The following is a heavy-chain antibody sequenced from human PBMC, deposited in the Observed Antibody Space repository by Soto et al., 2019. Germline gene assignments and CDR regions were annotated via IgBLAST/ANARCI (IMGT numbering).Heavy chain of an antibody. CDR1: CGSISDRNDH. CDR3: AKADCSSRSCYGIPQIRMNWFDP. Sequence: SETLSLTCTVSCGSISDRNDHWGCIRPSPGQGLEWIGSFHNSGSIHYNPPFKSRATISVDTSKNQFSLKVNSVIADDTAVYFCAKADCSSRSCYGIPQIRMNWFDPWGQGTLVTVSS. CDR2: FHNSGSI. J-gene: IGHJ5*02. D-gene: IGHD2-2*01. V-gene: IGHV4-39*01.